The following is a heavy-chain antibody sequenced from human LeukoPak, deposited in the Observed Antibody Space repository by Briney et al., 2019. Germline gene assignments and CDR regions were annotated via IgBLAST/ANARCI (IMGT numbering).Heavy chain of an antibody. CDR3: ARATTTVTSSPYYYYYGMDV. D-gene: IGHD4-17*01. CDR2: INHSGST. V-gene: IGHV4-34*01. Sequence: SETLSLPCAVCGGSFSGYYWSWIRQPPGKGLEWIGEINHSGSTNYNPSLKSRVTISVDTSKNQFSLKLSSVTAADTAVYYCARATTTVTSSPYYYYYGMDVWGQGTTVTVSS. CDR1: GGSFSGYY. J-gene: IGHJ6*02.